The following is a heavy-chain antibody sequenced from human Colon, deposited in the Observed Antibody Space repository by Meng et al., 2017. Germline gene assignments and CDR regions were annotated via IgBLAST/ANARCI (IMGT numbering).Heavy chain of an antibody. Sequence: GGPLRLSCAAPGFTFSNAWLSWVRQAPGKGLEWVGRIKSKTDGGTTDYAAPVKGRFTISRDDSKNTLYLQMNSLKTEDTAVYYCTTVHSSGWTTTDYWGQGTLVTVSS. J-gene: IGHJ4*02. D-gene: IGHD6-19*01. CDR1: GFTFSNAW. V-gene: IGHV3-15*01. CDR3: TTVHSSGWTTTDY. CDR2: IKSKTDGGTT.